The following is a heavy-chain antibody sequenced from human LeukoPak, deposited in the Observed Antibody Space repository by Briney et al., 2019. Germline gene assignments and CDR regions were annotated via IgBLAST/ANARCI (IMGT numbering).Heavy chain of an antibody. CDR3: ATARDYYDTSAYSRDHFDY. V-gene: IGHV3-23*01. CDR2: ISGSGGST. D-gene: IGHD3-22*01. CDR1: GFTFSSYA. J-gene: IGHJ4*02. Sequence: GGSLRLSCAASGFTFSSYAMSWVRQAPGKGLEWVSAISGSGGSTYYADSVKGRFTISRDNSKNTLYLQMNSLRAEDTAVYYCATARDYYDTSAYSRDHFDYWGQGTLVTVSS.